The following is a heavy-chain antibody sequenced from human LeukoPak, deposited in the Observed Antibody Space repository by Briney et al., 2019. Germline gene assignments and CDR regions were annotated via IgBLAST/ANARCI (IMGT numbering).Heavy chain of an antibody. D-gene: IGHD3-3*01. V-gene: IGHV4-39*07. CDR1: GGSLSSSSYY. CDR3: ARCSREYYDFWSGYYYPYYYYMDV. J-gene: IGHJ6*03. CDR2: IYYSGST. Sequence: PSETLSLTCTVSGGSLSSSSYYWGWIRQPPGKGLEWIGSIYYSGSTYYNPSLKSRVTISVDTSKNQFSLKLSSVTAADTAVYYCARCSREYYDFWSGYYYPYYYYMDVWGKGTTVTVSS.